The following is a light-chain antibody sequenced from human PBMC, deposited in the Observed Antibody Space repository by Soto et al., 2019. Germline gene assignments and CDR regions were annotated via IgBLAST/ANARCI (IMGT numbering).Light chain of an antibody. CDR1: QSVSSSY. Sequence: NVLTQAPGPLSLYPGERATLSCRASQSVSSSYLAWYQQKPGQAPRLLIYGASSRATGIPDRFSGSGSGTDFTLTISRLEPEDFVVYYCQQYASSLRTFGQRTKVDIK. CDR2: GAS. V-gene: IGKV3-20*01. CDR3: QQYASSLRT. J-gene: IGKJ1*01.